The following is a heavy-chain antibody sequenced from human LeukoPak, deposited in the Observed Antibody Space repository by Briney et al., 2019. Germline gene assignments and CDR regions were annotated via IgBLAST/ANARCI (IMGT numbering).Heavy chain of an antibody. CDR3: AKDLLPAANVDTAMVIDY. CDR1: GFTFSTYD. J-gene: IGHJ4*02. Sequence: SGGSLRLSCAASGFTFSTYDMHWVRQAPGKGLEWVAVISYDGSNKYYADSVKGRFTISRDNSKNTLYLQMNSLRAEDTAVYYCAKDLLPAANVDTAMVIDYWGQGTLVTVSS. D-gene: IGHD5-18*01. CDR2: ISYDGSNK. V-gene: IGHV3-30*18.